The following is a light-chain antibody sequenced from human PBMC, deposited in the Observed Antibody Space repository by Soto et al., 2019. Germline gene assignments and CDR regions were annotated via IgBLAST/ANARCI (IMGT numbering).Light chain of an antibody. CDR3: GADPGSGSNFVV. Sequence: QSVLTQPPSASASLGASVTLTCTLSSGYSNYKVDWYQQRPGKGPRFVMRVGTGGIVGSKGDGIPDRFSVLGSGLNRYLTIKNIQEEDESDSHCGADPGSGSNFVVFGGGTKLTVL. CDR2: VGTGGIVG. V-gene: IGLV9-49*01. CDR1: SGYSNYK. J-gene: IGLJ2*01.